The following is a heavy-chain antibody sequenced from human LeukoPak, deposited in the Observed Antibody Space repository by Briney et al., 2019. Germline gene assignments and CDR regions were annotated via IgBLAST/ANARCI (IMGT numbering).Heavy chain of an antibody. CDR1: GGSISSSNW. V-gene: IGHV4-4*02. CDR3: AREGTYYYDSSGSIR. J-gene: IGHJ4*02. CDR2: IYHSGST. Sequence: PSETLSLTCAVSGGSISSSNWWSWVRQPPGKGLEWIGEIYHSGSTNYNPSLKSRVTISVDKSKNQFSLKLSSVTAADTAVYYCAREGTYYYDSSGSIRWGQGTLVTVSS. D-gene: IGHD3-22*01.